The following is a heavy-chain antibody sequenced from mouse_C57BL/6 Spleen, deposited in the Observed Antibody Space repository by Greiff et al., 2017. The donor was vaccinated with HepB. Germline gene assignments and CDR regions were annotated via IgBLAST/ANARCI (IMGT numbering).Heavy chain of an antibody. Sequence: VQLQQPGAELVRPGTSVKLSCKASGYTFTSYWMHWVKQRPGQGLEWIGAIDPSDSYTNYNQKFKGKATLTVDTSSSTAYMQLSSRTSEDSAVYDCASTRDYFDYWGQGTTLTVSS. CDR1: GYTFTSYW. CDR2: IDPSDSYT. V-gene: IGHV1-59*01. CDR3: ASTRDYFDY. J-gene: IGHJ2*01.